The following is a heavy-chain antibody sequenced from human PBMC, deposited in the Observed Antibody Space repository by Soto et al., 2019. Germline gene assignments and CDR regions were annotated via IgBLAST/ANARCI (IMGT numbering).Heavy chain of an antibody. CDR1: GGSISSSYW. D-gene: IGHD1-26*01. Sequence: SETLSLTCAVSGGSISSSYWWTWVRQSPEKGLEWIGEIYHDGSTNYNPSLKSRVTMSVDKSQNHFSLKLNSVTAADTAVYYCASRPVGATLNFDYRGQGPLVTVSS. CDR3: ASRPVGATLNFDY. CDR2: IYHDGST. V-gene: IGHV4-4*02. J-gene: IGHJ4*02.